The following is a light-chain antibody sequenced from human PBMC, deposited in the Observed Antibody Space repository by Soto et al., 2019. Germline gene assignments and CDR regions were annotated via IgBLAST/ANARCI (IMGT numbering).Light chain of an antibody. CDR2: EVS. J-gene: IGLJ2*01. CDR1: SSDIGGYKS. CDR3: SSYTSSSTVV. Sequence: QSALTQPASVSGSPGQSITISCTGTSSDIGGYKSVSWYQQHPGKAPKLMIYEVSNRPSGVSNRVSGSKSGNTASLTISGLQAEDEADYYCSSYTSSSTVVFGGGTKLTVL. V-gene: IGLV2-14*01.